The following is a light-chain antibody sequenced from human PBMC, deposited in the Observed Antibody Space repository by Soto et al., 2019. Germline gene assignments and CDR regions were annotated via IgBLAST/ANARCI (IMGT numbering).Light chain of an antibody. Sequence: QSVLTQPASVPGSPGQSITISCTGTSSDVGGYNYVSWYQQHPGKAPKLMIYEVSNRPSGVSNRFSGSKSGNTASLTISGLQAEDEADYYCSSYTSSSTPSWVFGGGTKLTVL. CDR2: EVS. CDR1: SSDVGGYNY. V-gene: IGLV2-14*01. J-gene: IGLJ3*02. CDR3: SSYTSSSTPSWV.